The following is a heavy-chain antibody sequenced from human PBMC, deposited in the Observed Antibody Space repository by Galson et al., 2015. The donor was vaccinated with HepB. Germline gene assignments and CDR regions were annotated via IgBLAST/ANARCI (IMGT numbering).Heavy chain of an antibody. CDR1: GFTFSSYA. J-gene: IGHJ6*02. D-gene: IGHD3-9*01. CDR3: AKVQDYDILTGYYPHYHYYAMDV. CDR2: ISGSGGST. Sequence: SLRLSCAASGFTFSSYAMSWVRQSPGKGLEWVSTISGSGGSTYYADSVKGRFTISRDNSKSTLYLQMNSLRAEDTAVYYCAKVQDYDILTGYYPHYHYYAMDVWGQGTTVTVS. V-gene: IGHV3-23*01.